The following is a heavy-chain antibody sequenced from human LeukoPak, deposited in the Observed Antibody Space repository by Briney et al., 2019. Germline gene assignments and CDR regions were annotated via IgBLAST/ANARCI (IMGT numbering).Heavy chain of an antibody. CDR1: GGSISSGDYY. D-gene: IGHD3-10*01. J-gene: IGHJ3*02. CDR2: TYYSGST. V-gene: IGHV4-30-4*08. CDR3: ARDRGGRDAFDI. Sequence: SQTLSLTCTVSGGSISSGDYYWSWIRQPPGKGLEWIGYTYYSGSTYYNPSLKSRVTISVDTSKNQFSLKLSSVTAADTAVYYCARDRGGRDAFDIWGQGTMVTVSS.